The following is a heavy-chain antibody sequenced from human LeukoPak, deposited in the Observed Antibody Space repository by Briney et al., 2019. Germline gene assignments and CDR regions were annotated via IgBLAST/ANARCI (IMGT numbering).Heavy chain of an antibody. D-gene: IGHD2-8*01. V-gene: IGHV3-23*01. J-gene: IGHJ3*02. Sequence: GGSLRLSCVASGFSFGDYAMSWVRQTPGKGLEWVSHIGGGGAPPAYADSVKGHLIISRDNSKNTLYLQMNSLRVEDTAIYYCAKDSIERNGICDPFDIWGQGALVIVSS. CDR1: GFSFGDYA. CDR3: AKDSIERNGICDPFDI. CDR2: IGGGGAPP.